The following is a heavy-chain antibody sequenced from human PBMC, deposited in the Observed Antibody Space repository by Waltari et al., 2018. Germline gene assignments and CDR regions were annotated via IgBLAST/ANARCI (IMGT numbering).Heavy chain of an antibody. CDR1: GGSFSGYY. Sequence: QVQLQQWGAGQLQPSETLSLTCAVYGGSFSGYYWGWIRQPPGKGLEWIGEINHNGNINYNPSLRGRVTMLIDTSRSQFSLKVNSVTAADTAVYYCVRLEDCSGPGGNCYSGDSFALDVWGQGTTVTVSS. CDR2: INHNGNI. CDR3: VRLEDCSGPGGNCYSGDSFALDV. V-gene: IGHV4-34*02. J-gene: IGHJ6*02. D-gene: IGHD2-8*02.